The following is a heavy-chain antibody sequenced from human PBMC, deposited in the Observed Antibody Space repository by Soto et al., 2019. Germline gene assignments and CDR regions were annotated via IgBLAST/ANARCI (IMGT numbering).Heavy chain of an antibody. D-gene: IGHD3-3*01. CDR3: ATSGLYDFWIGYYNYYYYYGMDV. J-gene: IGHJ6*02. V-gene: IGHV1-8*01. CDR2: MNPNSGNT. Sequence: ASVKVSCKASGYTFTSYDINWVRQATGQGLEWMGWMNPNSGNTGYAQKFQGRVTMTRNTSISTAYMELSSLRSEDTAVYYCATSGLYDFWIGYYNYYYYYGMDVWGQGTTVTVSS. CDR1: GYTFTSYD.